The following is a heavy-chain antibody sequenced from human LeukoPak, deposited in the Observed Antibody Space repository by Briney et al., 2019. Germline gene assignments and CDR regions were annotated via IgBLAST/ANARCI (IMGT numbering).Heavy chain of an antibody. CDR3: AKGGIGSSPGLDS. V-gene: IGHV3-23*01. J-gene: IGHJ4*02. CDR2: IAASGGGP. Sequence: PGGSLRLSCAASGFSFSSYAMSWVRQAPGKGLEWVSSIAASGGGPYYGDSVKGRFTISRDNSKNTVYLQMNSLRAEDTAIYSCAKGGIGSSPGLDSCGQGTLVTVSS. D-gene: IGHD5-18*01. CDR1: GFSFSSYA.